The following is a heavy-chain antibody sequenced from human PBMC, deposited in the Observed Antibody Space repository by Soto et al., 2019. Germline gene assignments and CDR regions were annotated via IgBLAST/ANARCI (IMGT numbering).Heavy chain of an antibody. Sequence: PSETLSLTCTVSGGSISSYYWSWIRQPPGKGLEWIGYIYYSGSTNYNPSLKSRVTISVDTSKNQFSLKLSSVTAADTAVYYCARDRGFAVVPAAFGMDVWGQGTTVTVSS. CDR3: ARDRGFAVVPAAFGMDV. D-gene: IGHD2-2*01. CDR1: GGSISSYY. J-gene: IGHJ6*02. CDR2: IYYSGST. V-gene: IGHV4-59*01.